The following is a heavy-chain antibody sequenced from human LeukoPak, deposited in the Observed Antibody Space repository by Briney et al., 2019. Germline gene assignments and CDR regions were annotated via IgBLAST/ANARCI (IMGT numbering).Heavy chain of an antibody. CDR1: GFTFSSCG. Sequence: GGSLRLSCAASGFTFSSCGMHWVRQAPGKGLEWVAVISFDGTNKFYADSVKGRFTISRDNSKKTVYLQMSSLRAEDAAVYYCAKGGGTGYSSSWYSNWGQGTLVTVSS. CDR3: AKGGGTGYSSSWYSN. CDR2: ISFDGTNK. V-gene: IGHV3-30*18. J-gene: IGHJ4*02. D-gene: IGHD6-13*01.